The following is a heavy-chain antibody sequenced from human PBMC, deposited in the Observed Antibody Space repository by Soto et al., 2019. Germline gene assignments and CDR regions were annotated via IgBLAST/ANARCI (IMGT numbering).Heavy chain of an antibody. V-gene: IGHV3-23*01. J-gene: IGHJ6*02. CDR1: PITVYNFAA. Sequence: EMQLLESGGGLGQPGGSLRLSCVASPITVYNFAAMSWVRQTPERGLEWVSTISGRGDHRYYADSVKGRFTISRDNSKNRLYLQMDGLRVDDTAVNYCAKDRALENQTPYGMDVWGQGTTVTV. D-gene: IGHD2-2*01. CDR3: AKDRALENQTPYGMDV. CDR2: ISGRGDHR.